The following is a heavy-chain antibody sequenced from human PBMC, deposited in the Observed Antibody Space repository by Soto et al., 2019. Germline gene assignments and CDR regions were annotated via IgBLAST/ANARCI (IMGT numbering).Heavy chain of an antibody. Sequence: GGSLRLSCAASGFTFDDYGMSWVRQAPGKGLEWVSGINWNGGSTGYADSVKGRFTISRDNAKNSLYLQMNSLRAEDTALYYCARGHGMYYYDSSGYRDAFDIWGQGTMVTVSS. D-gene: IGHD3-22*01. CDR3: ARGHGMYYYDSSGYRDAFDI. CDR1: GFTFDDYG. J-gene: IGHJ3*02. V-gene: IGHV3-20*04. CDR2: INWNGGST.